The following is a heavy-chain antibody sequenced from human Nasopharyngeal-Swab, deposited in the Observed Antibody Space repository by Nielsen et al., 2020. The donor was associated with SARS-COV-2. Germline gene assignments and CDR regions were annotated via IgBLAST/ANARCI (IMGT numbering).Heavy chain of an antibody. V-gene: IGHV3-11*06. CDR1: GFTFSDYY. D-gene: IGHD3-3*01. J-gene: IGHJ4*02. Sequence: GGSLRLSCAASGFTFSDYYMSWIRQAPGKGLEWVSYISSSSSYTNYADSVKGRFTISRDNAKNSLYLQMNSLRAEYTAVYYCARVGRCLEWWEGGFDYWGQGTLVTVSS. CDR3: ARVGRCLEWWEGGFDY. CDR2: ISSSSSYT.